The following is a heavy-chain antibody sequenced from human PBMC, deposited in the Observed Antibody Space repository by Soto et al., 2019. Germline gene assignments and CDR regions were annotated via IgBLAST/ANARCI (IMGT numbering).Heavy chain of an antibody. CDR2: ISYIGST. CDR1: GVSISSYY. CDR3: STRSSISGDLVDY. Sequence: SETLSLTCTVSGVSISSYYWSWIRQPPGKGLELIGYISYIGSTNYNPSLKSRVTISVDTSKNQFSLNLNSVTAADTAVYFCSTRSSISGDLVDYCGQGTLVTVS. J-gene: IGHJ4*02. V-gene: IGHV4-59*01. D-gene: IGHD4-17*01.